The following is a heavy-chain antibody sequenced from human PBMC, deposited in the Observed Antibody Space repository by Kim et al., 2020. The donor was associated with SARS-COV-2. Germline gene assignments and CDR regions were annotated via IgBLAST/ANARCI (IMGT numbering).Heavy chain of an antibody. CDR1: GFTFSSYA. Sequence: GGSLRLSCAASGFTFSSYAMHWVRQAPGKGLEWVAVISYDGSNIYYADSVKGRFTISRDNSKNTLYLQMNSLRAEDTAVYYCARGEFCRYSRGWYYYYYG. J-gene: IGHJ6*01. D-gene: IGHD6-25*01. CDR2: ISYDGSNI. V-gene: IGHV3-30*04. CDR3: ARGEFCRYSRGWYYYYYG.